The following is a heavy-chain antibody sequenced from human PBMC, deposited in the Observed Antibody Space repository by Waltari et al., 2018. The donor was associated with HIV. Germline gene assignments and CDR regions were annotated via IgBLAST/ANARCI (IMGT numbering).Heavy chain of an antibody. V-gene: IGHV3-48*02. D-gene: IGHD3-9*01. CDR2: MGTTPTAR. CDR3: ARGLSYFDGKPLPWYLDL. CDR1: GFSLSSYR. J-gene: IGHJ2*01. Sequence: SGGGSIQPGGSLRPSCVASGFSLSSYRVHCVRQTPGKHLEWFSYMGTTPTARYYEDSVRDRFIVFADKTKQSVYLQISNLQDEDSAVYYCARGLSYFDGKPLPWYLDLWGRGSRVTVAS.